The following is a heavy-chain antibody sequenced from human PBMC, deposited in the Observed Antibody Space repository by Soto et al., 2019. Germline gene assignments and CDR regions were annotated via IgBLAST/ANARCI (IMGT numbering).Heavy chain of an antibody. CDR3: ARPVPAAPSTSYYYYGMDV. CDR1: GYTFTSYG. J-gene: IGHJ6*02. Sequence: ASVKVSCKASGYTFTSYGISWVRPAPGQGLEWMGWISAYNGNTNYAQKLQGRVTMTTDTSTSTAYMGLRSLRSDDTAVYYCARPVPAAPSTSYYYYGMDVWGQGTTVTVSS. CDR2: ISAYNGNT. D-gene: IGHD2-2*01. V-gene: IGHV1-18*04.